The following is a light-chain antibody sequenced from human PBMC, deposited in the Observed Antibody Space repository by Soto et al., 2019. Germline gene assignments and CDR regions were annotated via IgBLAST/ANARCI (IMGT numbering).Light chain of an antibody. J-gene: IGKJ3*01. CDR3: QKYNNAPRT. CDR2: AAS. CDR1: QGIFNY. V-gene: IGKV1-27*01. Sequence: DIQMTQSPSSLSASVGDRVTITCRASQGIFNYLACYQQKQGKVPKLLIYAASTLQSGVPSRFRGSGSGTDFTLTISSLQPEDVATYYCQKYNNAPRTFGPGKKVDIK.